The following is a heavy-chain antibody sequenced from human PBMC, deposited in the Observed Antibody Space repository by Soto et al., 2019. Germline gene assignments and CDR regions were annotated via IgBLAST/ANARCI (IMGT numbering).Heavy chain of an antibody. D-gene: IGHD3-3*01. CDR3: ARSGTYYDFWSGYAGLFDY. V-gene: IGHV4-59*01. J-gene: IGHJ4*02. Sequence: TLSLTCTVSGGSISSYYWSWIRQPPGKGLEWIGYIYYSGSTNYNPSLKSRVTISVDTSKNQFSLKLSSVTAADTAVYYCARSGTYYDFWSGYAGLFDYWGQGTLVTVSS. CDR1: GGSISSYY. CDR2: IYYSGST.